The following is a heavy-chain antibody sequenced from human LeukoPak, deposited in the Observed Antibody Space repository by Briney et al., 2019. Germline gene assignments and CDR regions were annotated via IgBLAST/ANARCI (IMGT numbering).Heavy chain of an antibody. D-gene: IGHD3-10*01. CDR3: ARSVVDYGSSPVYYYYYYMDV. J-gene: IGHJ6*03. Sequence: PGGSLRLSCAASGFTFSSHGMSWVRQAPGKGLEWVSVIYSGGSTYYANSVKGRFTISRDNSKNTLYLQMNSLRAEDTAVYYCARSVVDYGSSPVYYYYYYMDVWGKGTTVTISS. CDR2: IYSGGST. V-gene: IGHV3-53*05. CDR1: GFTFSSHG.